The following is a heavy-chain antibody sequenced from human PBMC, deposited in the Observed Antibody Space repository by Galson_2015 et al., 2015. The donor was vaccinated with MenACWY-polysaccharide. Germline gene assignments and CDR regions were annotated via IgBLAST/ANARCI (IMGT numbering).Heavy chain of an antibody. D-gene: IGHD2-15*01. CDR2: INAGNGNT. V-gene: IGHV1-3*01. J-gene: IGHJ3*01. Sequence: SVQVSCKASGYTFTTYTMHWVRQAPGQGPEWMGWINAGNGNTKYSQKFQGRVTISRDTSANTAYMELSSLRSEDTAVYYCARDKSGGSWDAFYFWGQWTMVTASS. CDR1: GYTFTTYT. CDR3: ARDKSGGSWDAFYF.